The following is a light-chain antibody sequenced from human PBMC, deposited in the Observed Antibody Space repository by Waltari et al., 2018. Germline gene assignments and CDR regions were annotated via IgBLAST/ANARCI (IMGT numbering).Light chain of an antibody. CDR3: QQYNNWPPLYT. V-gene: IGKV3-15*01. Sequence: EIVMTQSPATLSMSPGERDTLSCRASQSISTNLAWYKQRPGQAPRLLIYDTSTRATGIPVKFSGSGSGTEFTLTISDLQPEDFAVYYCQQYNNWPPLYTFGQGTKLDIK. J-gene: IGKJ2*01. CDR1: QSISTN. CDR2: DTS.